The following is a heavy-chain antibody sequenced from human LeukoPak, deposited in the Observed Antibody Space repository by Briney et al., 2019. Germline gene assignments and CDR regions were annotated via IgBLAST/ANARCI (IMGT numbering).Heavy chain of an antibody. J-gene: IGHJ4*02. V-gene: IGHV3-7*05. CDR3: ARGGQFVTDY. Sequence: GGSLSLSCAVSGFTFSDFWMSWVRQAPGKGLEWVGIIKKDGGAKYYVDSVKDRSTISRDNAKNSLYLQINSLRAEDTAVYYCARGGQFVTDYWGQGTLVTVSS. CDR2: IKKDGGAK. CDR1: GFTFSDFW. D-gene: IGHD6-6*01.